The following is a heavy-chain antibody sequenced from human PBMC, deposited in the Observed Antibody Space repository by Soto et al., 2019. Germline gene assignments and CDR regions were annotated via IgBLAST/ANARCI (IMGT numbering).Heavy chain of an antibody. J-gene: IGHJ6*02. D-gene: IGHD2-15*01. CDR2: VSATGGST. Sequence: QLLESGGGLLQSGGSLRLSCAASGFSFGSYAMTWVRQTPGKGLEWVSAVSATGGSTYYADSVRGRFTISRDNSKYTLYLQMNSLRAEDTAIYYCAKHHGPCSGDNCYSIRANSYGLDVWGQGTTVTVSS. CDR3: AKHHGPCSGDNCYSIRANSYGLDV. V-gene: IGHV3-23*01. CDR1: GFSFGSYA.